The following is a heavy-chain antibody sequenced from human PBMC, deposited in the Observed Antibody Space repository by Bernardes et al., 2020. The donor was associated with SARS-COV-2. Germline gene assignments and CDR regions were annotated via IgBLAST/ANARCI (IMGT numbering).Heavy chain of an antibody. CDR1: GYTFTSYG. Sequence: ASVKVSCKASGYTFTSYGISWVRQAPGQGLEWMGWISAYNGNTNYAQKLQGRVTMTTDTSTSTAYMELRSLRSDDTAVYYCAKTSTYYDFWSGYAGAFNWFDPWGQGTLVTVSS. CDR3: AKTSTYYDFWSGYAGAFNWFDP. D-gene: IGHD3-3*01. CDR2: ISAYNGNT. J-gene: IGHJ5*02. V-gene: IGHV1-18*01.